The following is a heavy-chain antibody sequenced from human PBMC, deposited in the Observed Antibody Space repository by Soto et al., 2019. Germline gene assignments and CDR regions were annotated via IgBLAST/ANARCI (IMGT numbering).Heavy chain of an antibody. CDR2: ISYDGSNK. V-gene: IGHV3-30*18. J-gene: IGHJ4*02. CDR3: AKGGAHYYDSSGYYAVGY. CDR1: GFTFSSYG. Sequence: HVQLVESGGGVVQPVRSLRLSCAASGFTFSSYGMHWVRQAPGKGLEWVAVISYDGSNKYYADSVKGRFTISRDNSKNPLYLQMNSLRAEDTAVYYCAKGGAHYYDSSGYYAVGYWGQGTLVTVS. D-gene: IGHD3-22*01.